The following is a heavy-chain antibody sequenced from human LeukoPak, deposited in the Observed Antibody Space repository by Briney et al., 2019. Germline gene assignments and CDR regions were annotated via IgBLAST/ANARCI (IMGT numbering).Heavy chain of an antibody. CDR3: TKDGHTTGWLNWFDP. D-gene: IGHD2/OR15-2a*01. CDR2: IYSGGST. CDR1: GFTVSSNY. J-gene: IGHJ5*02. V-gene: IGHV3-53*05. Sequence: GGSLRLSCAASGFTVSSNYMSWVRQAPGKGLEWVSVIYSGGSTYYADSVKGRFSISRDNSKNTLYLQMNTLRPEDTAIYYCTKDGHTTGWLNWFDPWGQGTLVTVSS.